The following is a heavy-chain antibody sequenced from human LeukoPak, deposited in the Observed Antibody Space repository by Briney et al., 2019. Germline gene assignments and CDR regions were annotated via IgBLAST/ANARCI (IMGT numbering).Heavy chain of an antibody. J-gene: IGHJ4*02. CDR1: GFTFSSSA. CDR2: ISGSGSGGST. D-gene: IGHD4/OR15-4a*01. Sequence: GGSLRLSCAASGFTFSSSAMSWVRQAPGKGLEWVSNISGSGSGGSTYYADSVKGRFTISRDNSKNTLYLQMNSLRAEDTAVFYCARRTNYLAFDYWGQGTLVTVSS. V-gene: IGHV3-23*01. CDR3: ARRTNYLAFDY.